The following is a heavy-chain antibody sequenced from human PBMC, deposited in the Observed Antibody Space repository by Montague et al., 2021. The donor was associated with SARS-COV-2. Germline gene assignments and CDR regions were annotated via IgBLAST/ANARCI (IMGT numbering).Heavy chain of an antibody. D-gene: IGHD3-22*01. CDR2: IYYSGST. J-gene: IGHJ2*01. CDR1: GGSISSGGYY. Sequence: TLSLTCTVSGGSISSGGYYWSWIRQHPGKGLEWIGYIYYSGSTYYNPSLKSRVTISVDTSKNQFSLKMSSVTAADTAVYYCARSPEPMIILIITSLNWYSELWGRGTLVTVSS. CDR3: ARSPEPMIILIITSLNWYSEL. V-gene: IGHV4-31*03.